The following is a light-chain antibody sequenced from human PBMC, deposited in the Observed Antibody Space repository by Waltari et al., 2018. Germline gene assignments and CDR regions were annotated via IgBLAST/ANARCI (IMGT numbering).Light chain of an antibody. J-gene: IGKJ2*03. Sequence: DIQMTQSPSTLSAFVGDRVTITCRASQSISDLLAWYQQRPGKAPKVVIYKASSLESGVPSRFSGSGSGTEFTLTISSLQPDDFASYYCQHYETYLVSFGQGTKLEIK. CDR1: QSISDL. CDR2: KAS. CDR3: QHYETYLVS. V-gene: IGKV1-5*03.